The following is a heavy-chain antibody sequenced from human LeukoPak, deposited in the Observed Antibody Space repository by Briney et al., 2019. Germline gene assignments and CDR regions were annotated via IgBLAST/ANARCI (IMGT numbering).Heavy chain of an antibody. CDR2: MNPNSGNT. Sequence: ASVKVSCKASGYSFTSSDLSWVRQATGQGLEWMGWMNPNSGNTGYAQKFQGRVTMTRDTSISTAYMELTSLTSEDTAIYYCARGLAVAGTGYWGQGTLVTVSS. V-gene: IGHV1-8*01. D-gene: IGHD6-19*01. CDR1: GYSFTSSD. CDR3: ARGLAVAGTGY. J-gene: IGHJ4*02.